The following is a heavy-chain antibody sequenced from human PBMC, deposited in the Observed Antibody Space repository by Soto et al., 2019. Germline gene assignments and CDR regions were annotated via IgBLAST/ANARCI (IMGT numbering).Heavy chain of an antibody. J-gene: IGHJ4*02. CDR3: ARNTYCGGDCYFYYFDY. V-gene: IGHV1-46*01. D-gene: IGHD2-21*02. Sequence: QVQLVQSGAEVKKPGASVKVSCKASGYTFTKNYIHWVRQAPGQEIQWMGMIDPSGGGTSYAQKFHGRVAMTRDTSTDTVYLELNSLRSEDTAVYYCARNTYCGGDCYFYYFDYWVQGTLVTVSS. CDR1: GYTFTKNY. CDR2: IDPSGGGT.